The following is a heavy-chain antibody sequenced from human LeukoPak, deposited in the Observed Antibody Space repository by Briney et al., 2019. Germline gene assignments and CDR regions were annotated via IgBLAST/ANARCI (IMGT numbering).Heavy chain of an antibody. CDR1: GGTFSSYA. CDR3: ARRTSGPVHWYFDL. CDR2: IIPIFGTA. D-gene: IGHD3-3*01. J-gene: IGHJ2*01. V-gene: IGHV1-69*13. Sequence: GASVKVSCKASGGTFSSYAISWVRQAPGQGLEWMGGIIPIFGTANYAQKFQGRVTITADESTSTAYMELSSLRSEDTAVYYCARRTSGPVHWYFDLWGCGTLVTVSS.